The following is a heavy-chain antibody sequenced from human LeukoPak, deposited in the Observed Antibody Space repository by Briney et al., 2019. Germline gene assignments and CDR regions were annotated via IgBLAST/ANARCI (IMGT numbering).Heavy chain of an antibody. CDR2: INPSGGST. Sequence: ASVKVSCKASGYTFTSYYMHWVRQAPGQGLEWMGIINPSGGSTSHAQKFQGRVTMTRDTPTSTAYMELRSLRSDDTAVYYCARDSNPTYYYDSSGYTSFDYWGQGTLVTVSS. CDR3: ARDSNPTYYYDSSGYTSFDY. CDR1: GYTFTSYY. J-gene: IGHJ4*02. V-gene: IGHV1-46*01. D-gene: IGHD3-22*01.